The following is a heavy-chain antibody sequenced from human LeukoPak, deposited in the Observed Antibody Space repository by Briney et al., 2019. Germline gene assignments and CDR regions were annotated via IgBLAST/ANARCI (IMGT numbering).Heavy chain of an antibody. CDR3: AGPRIFFDY. D-gene: IGHD3-3*01. CDR2: IYYSGST. Sequence: SETLSLTCTVSGGSISSYYWSWIRQPPGKGLEWVGYIYYSGSTNYNPSLKSRVTISVDTSKNQFSLKLSSVTAADTAVYYCAGPRIFFDYWGQGTLVTVSS. J-gene: IGHJ4*02. V-gene: IGHV4-59*01. CDR1: GGSISSYY.